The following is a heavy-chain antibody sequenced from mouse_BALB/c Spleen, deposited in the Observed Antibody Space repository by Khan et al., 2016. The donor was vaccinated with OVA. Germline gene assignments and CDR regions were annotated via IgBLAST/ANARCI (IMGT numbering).Heavy chain of an antibody. D-gene: IGHD2-1*01. CDR3: ARGSTTSYWYFDV. CDR1: GYSFTSYW. CDR2: IHPSDSEI. J-gene: IGHJ1*01. Sequence: QVQLKESGAELVRPGASVRLSCKASGYSFTSYWMNWMKQRPGQGLEWIGIIHPSDSEISLNQKFKDKATLTVDKSSSTAYMQLSSPTSEDSAVXYCARGSTTSYWYFDVWCAGTTVPVSS. V-gene: IGHV1-61*01.